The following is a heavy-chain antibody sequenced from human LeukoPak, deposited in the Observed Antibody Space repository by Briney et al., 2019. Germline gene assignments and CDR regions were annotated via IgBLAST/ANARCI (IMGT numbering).Heavy chain of an antibody. D-gene: IGHD5-12*01. J-gene: IGHJ6*02. Sequence: SETLSLTCAVYGGSFSGYYRSWIRQPPGKGLEWIGEINHSGSTNYNPSLKSRVTISVDTSKNQFSLKLSSVTAADTAVYYCARGVWLRMGYYYGMDVWGQGTTVTVSS. V-gene: IGHV4-34*01. CDR3: ARGVWLRMGYYYGMDV. CDR2: INHSGST. CDR1: GGSFSGYY.